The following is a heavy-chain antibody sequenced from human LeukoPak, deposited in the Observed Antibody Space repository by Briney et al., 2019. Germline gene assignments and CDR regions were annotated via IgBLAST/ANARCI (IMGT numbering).Heavy chain of an antibody. CDR3: AKGLIPGRLRFGVDV. D-gene: IGHD6-25*01. V-gene: IGHV3-23*01. CDR2: ISESSGNT. Sequence: GASLRLSCAASGFTFSSYAMNWVRQAPGKGLEWVSGISESSGNTYYADSVKGRFTISRDNSKNTLYLQMNSLRAEDTAVYYCAKGLIPGRLRFGVDVWGQGTLVTVSS. J-gene: IGHJ1*01. CDR1: GFTFSSYA.